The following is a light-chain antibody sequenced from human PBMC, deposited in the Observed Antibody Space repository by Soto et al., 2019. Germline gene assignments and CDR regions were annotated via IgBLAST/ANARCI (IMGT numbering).Light chain of an antibody. Sequence: QSALTQPRSVSGSPGQSVTISCTGTSSVVGGYNYVSWYQQHPGKAPKLMIYDVSKRPSGVPDRFSGSKSGNTASLTISGLQAEDEADYYCCSYAGSYPVVFGGGTKLTVL. J-gene: IGLJ2*01. CDR3: CSYAGSYPVV. CDR2: DVS. V-gene: IGLV2-11*01. CDR1: SSVVGGYNY.